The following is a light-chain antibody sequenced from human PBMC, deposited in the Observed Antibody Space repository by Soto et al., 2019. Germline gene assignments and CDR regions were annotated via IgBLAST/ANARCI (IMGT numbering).Light chain of an antibody. Sequence: EIVLTQSPATLSLSPGERATLSCRASQSVSSYLAWYQQKPGQAPRLLIYDASNRATGIPARFSGSGSGTDFTLTISSLXXXXXXXXYCQQRSNWPLTFGGGTK. CDR3: QQRSNWPLT. CDR2: DAS. J-gene: IGKJ4*01. CDR1: QSVSSY. V-gene: IGKV3-11*01.